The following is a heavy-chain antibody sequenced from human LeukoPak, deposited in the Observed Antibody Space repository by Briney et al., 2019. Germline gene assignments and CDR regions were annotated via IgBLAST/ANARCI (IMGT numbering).Heavy chain of an antibody. D-gene: IGHD2-2*01. CDR2: KYYSRST. Sequence: SVTLSLTYPVSRGSIRSSSFYWGWPRPPPGRGLVWWGNKYYSRSTYQPPPQESRHTIRVDTYKHLLPQNESSVTADHTAVYYCASDVVLVPAASPYGMDVWGQGTTVTVSS. CDR1: RGSIRSSSFY. CDR3: ASDVVLVPAASPYGMDV. J-gene: IGHJ6*02. V-gene: IGHV4-39*06.